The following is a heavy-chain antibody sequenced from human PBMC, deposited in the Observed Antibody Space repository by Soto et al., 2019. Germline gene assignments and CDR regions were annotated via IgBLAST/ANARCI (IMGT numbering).Heavy chain of an antibody. J-gene: IGHJ5*02. V-gene: IGHV4-31*03. CDR3: ARLHPGTTGTGNWFDP. CDR2: IYYSGST. CDR1: GGSISSGGYY. Sequence: QVQLQESGPGLVKPSQTLSLTCTVSGGSISSGGYYWSWIRQHPGKGLEWFGYIYYSGSTHYNPSHKSRVTISVNKSKNQFSLKLSSVTAADTAVYYCARLHPGTTGTGNWFDPWGQGTLVTVSS. D-gene: IGHD1-1*01.